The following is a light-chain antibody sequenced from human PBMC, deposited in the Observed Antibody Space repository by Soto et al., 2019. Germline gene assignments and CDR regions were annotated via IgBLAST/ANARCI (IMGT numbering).Light chain of an antibody. CDR1: QSISTT. CDR3: QQYNSWVT. Sequence: EIVLTQSPVTLSVSPGERATLSCRASQSISTTLVWYQQKPGQAPRLLIYGASTRATGVPARLSGSGSGTEFTLTISSLQSEDFAVYYCQQYNSWVTFGGGTKVEIK. V-gene: IGKV3-15*01. CDR2: GAS. J-gene: IGKJ4*01.